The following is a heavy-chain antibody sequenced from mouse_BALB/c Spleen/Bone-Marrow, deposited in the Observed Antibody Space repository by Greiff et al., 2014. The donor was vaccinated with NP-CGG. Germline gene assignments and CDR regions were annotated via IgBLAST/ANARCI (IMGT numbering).Heavy chain of an antibody. CDR3: ARTYYDYDWFAY. V-gene: IGHV1-69*02. CDR2: IDPSDSYT. J-gene: IGHJ3*01. CDR1: GYTFTSYW. D-gene: IGHD2-4*01. Sequence: VQLQQSGVEFVKPGASVKLSCKASGYTFTSYWMHWVKQRPGQGLEWIGEIDPSDSYTKYNQNFKGKATLTVDKSSSTAYMQLSSLTSEDSAVYYCARTYYDYDWFAYWGQGTLVTASA.